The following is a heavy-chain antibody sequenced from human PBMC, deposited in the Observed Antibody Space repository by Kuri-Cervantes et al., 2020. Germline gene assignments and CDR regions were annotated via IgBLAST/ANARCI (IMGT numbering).Heavy chain of an antibody. D-gene: IGHD3-22*01. J-gene: IGHJ4*02. CDR2: ISYDGSNK. Sequence: GESLKISCAASGLTFSTYGMHWVRQAPGKGLEWVAVISYDGSNKYYADSVKGRFTISRDNAKNSLYLQMNSLRAEDTALYYCAKGGDYVYDSSGYPVYYFAYWGQGTLVTVSS. V-gene: IGHV3-30*18. CDR1: GLTFSTYG. CDR3: AKGGDYVYDSSGYPVYYFAY.